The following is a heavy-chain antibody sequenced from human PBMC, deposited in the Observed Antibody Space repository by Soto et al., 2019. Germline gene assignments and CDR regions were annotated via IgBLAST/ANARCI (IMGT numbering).Heavy chain of an antibody. D-gene: IGHD1-1*01. CDR1: GFTFSNYA. V-gene: IGHV3-30-3*01. J-gene: IGHJ4*02. CDR3: ASEQLAVLRGVLDY. Sequence: SGGSLRLSCAASGFTFSNYAMQWVRQAPGKGLEWVAVISYDGSNKYYADSVKGRFTISRDNSKNTLYLQMTSLRAEDTAVYYCASEQLAVLRGVLDYWGQGTLVTVSS. CDR2: ISYDGSNK.